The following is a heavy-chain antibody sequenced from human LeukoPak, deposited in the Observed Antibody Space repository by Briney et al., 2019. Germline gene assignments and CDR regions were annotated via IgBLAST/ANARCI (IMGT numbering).Heavy chain of an antibody. CDR2: IKSKTDGGTT. J-gene: IGHJ4*02. CDR3: TSARRYNWNGIDY. V-gene: IGHV3-15*01. CDR1: GFTFSNAW. Sequence: NSGGSLSLSCAVSGFTFSNAWMSWVRQAPGKWLEWVGRIKSKTDGGTTDYAAPVKGRFTISRDDSKNTLYLQMNSLKTEDTAVYYCTSARRYNWNGIDYWGQGTLVTVSS. D-gene: IGHD1-20*01.